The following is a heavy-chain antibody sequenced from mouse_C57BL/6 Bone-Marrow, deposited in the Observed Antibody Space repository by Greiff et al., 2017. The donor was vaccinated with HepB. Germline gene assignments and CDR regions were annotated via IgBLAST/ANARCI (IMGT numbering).Heavy chain of an antibody. CDR3: TNEAIYYGILNCYFDV. D-gene: IGHD2-1*01. CDR2: ISSGGGYI. J-gene: IGHJ1*03. V-gene: IGHV5-9-1*02. Sequence: EVKLVESGEGLVKPGGSLKLSCAASGFTFSSYAMSWVRQTPEKRLEWVAYISSGGGYIYYADTVKGRFPISRANARNTLYLQMSSLKSEDTAVYSCTNEAIYYGILNCYFDVWGTGTTVTVSS. CDR1: GFTFSSYA.